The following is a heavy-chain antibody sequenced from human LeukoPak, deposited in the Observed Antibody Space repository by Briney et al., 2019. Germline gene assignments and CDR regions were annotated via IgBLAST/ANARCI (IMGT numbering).Heavy chain of an antibody. J-gene: IGHJ5*02. D-gene: IGHD5-18*01. CDR3: ARVDTAMDTYNWFDP. Sequence: ASVKVSRKASGYTFTSYGISWVRQAPGQGLEWMGWISAYNGNTNYAQKLQGRVTMTTDTSTSTAYMELRSLRSDDTAVYYCARVDTAMDTYNWFDPWGQGTLVTVSS. CDR2: ISAYNGNT. V-gene: IGHV1-18*01. CDR1: GYTFTSYG.